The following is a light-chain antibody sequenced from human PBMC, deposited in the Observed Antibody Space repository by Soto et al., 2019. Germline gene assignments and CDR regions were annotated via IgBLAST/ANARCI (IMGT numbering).Light chain of an antibody. CDR2: AAS. J-gene: IGKJ4*02. CDR3: QQSYTTPRT. Sequence: DIQMTQSPSSLSASVGDRVTITCRASQAINNYVAWYQQRPGQVPNLLIYAASTLQSGVPSRFSGRGSGTDFTLTIIGLQSEDFATYYCQQSYTTPRTFGAGTKVDIK. CDR1: QAINNY. V-gene: IGKV1-39*01.